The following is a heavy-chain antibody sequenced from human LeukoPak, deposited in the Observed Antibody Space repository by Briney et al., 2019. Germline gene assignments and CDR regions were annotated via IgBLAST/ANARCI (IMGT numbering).Heavy chain of an antibody. CDR2: INPSGGST. V-gene: IGHV1-46*01. Sequence: ASVKVSCKASGYTFTSYYMHWARQAPGQGLEWMGIINPSGGSTSYAQKFQGRVTMTRDTSISTAYMELSRLRSDDTAVYYCARDRGSGTDFDYWGQGTLVTVSS. J-gene: IGHJ4*02. CDR1: GYTFTSYY. D-gene: IGHD3-10*01. CDR3: ARDRGSGTDFDY.